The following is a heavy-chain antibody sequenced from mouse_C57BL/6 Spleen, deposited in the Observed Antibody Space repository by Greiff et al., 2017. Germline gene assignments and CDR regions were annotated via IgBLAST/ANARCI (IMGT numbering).Heavy chain of an antibody. D-gene: IGHD1-1*01. J-gene: IGHJ2*01. Sequence: VKLMESGAELARPGASVKMSCKASGYTFTSYTMHWVKQRPGQGLEWIGYINPSSGYTKYNQKVKDKATLTADKSSSTAYMQLSSLTSEDSAVYYCANYYGSSYFDYWGQGTTLTVSS. CDR2: INPSSGYT. CDR3: ANYYGSSYFDY. V-gene: IGHV1-4*01. CDR1: GYTFTSYT.